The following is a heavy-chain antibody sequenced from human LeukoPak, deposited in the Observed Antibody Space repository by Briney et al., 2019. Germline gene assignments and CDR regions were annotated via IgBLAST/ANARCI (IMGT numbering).Heavy chain of an antibody. D-gene: IGHD5-18*01. CDR1: GGSISSYY. V-gene: IGHV4-59*01. J-gene: IGHJ4*02. Sequence: SETLSLTCTVSGGSISSYYWSWLRQPPGKGLAWIGYIYYSGSTHYNPSLKSRVTISVDTSKNQFSLKLSSVTAADTAVYYCARAYTIQLWLPEPYFDYWGQGTLVTVSS. CDR2: IYYSGST. CDR3: ARAYTIQLWLPEPYFDY.